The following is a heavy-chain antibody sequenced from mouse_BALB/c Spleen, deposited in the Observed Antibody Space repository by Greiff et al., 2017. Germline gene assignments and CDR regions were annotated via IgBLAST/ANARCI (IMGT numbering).Heavy chain of an antibody. J-gene: IGHJ3*01. CDR3: TSGATVVDWFAY. CDR1: GYTFTSYW. D-gene: IGHD1-1*01. V-gene: IGHV1S22*01. CDR2: IYPGSGST. Sequence: LKQPGSELVRPGASVKLSCKASGYTFTSYWMHWVKQRPGQGLEWIGNIYPGSGSTNYDEKFKSKATLTVDTSSSTAYMQLSSLTSEDSAVYYCTSGATVVDWFAYWGQGTLVTVSA.